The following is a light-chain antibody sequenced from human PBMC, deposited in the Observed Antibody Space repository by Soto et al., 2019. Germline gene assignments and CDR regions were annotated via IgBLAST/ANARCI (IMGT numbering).Light chain of an antibody. Sequence: QSALTQPRSVSGSPGQSVTISCTGTSSDVGRYNYVSWYRQNPGKAPKLIIYDVTKRPSGVPDRFSGSKSGNTAPLTISGLRAEDEADYFCCSYAGSYTFVFGTGTKLTVL. CDR2: DVT. CDR1: SSDVGRYNY. CDR3: CSYAGSYTFV. V-gene: IGLV2-11*01. J-gene: IGLJ1*01.